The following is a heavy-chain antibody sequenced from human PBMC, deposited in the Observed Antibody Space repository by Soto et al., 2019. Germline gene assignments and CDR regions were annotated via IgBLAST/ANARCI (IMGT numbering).Heavy chain of an antibody. Sequence: EVQLVESGGGLVQPGGSLRLSCVASGFTFSSYWIHWVRQAPGKGLVWVSRIKGDGITTNYADSVKGRVTISRDNAKNTVYLQVNSLRAEDTAVYYCARGAFGAYYFDYWGQGTLVTVSS. V-gene: IGHV3-74*01. CDR1: GFTFSSYW. D-gene: IGHD3-3*01. CDR3: ARGAFGAYYFDY. J-gene: IGHJ4*02. CDR2: IKGDGITT.